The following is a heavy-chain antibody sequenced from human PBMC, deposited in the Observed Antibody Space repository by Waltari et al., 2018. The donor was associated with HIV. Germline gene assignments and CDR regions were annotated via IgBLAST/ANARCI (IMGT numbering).Heavy chain of an antibody. CDR1: VYTFTSSA. D-gene: IGHD3-10*01. CDR3: ARDYLPHTVPVRWYNWFDP. Sequence: QVQLVQSGAEVKKPGASVKVSCKASVYTFTSSAMHWVRQAPGQRLEWMGWINAGNGNTKYSQKFQGRVTITRDTSASTAYMELSSLRSEDTAVYYCARDYLPHTVPVRWYNWFDPWGQGTLVTVSS. CDR2: INAGNGNT. V-gene: IGHV1-3*01. J-gene: IGHJ5*02.